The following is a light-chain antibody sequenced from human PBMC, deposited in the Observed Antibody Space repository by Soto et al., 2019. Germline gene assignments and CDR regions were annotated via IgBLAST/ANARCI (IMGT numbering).Light chain of an antibody. CDR2: EVS. CDR1: NSDVGLYNF. CDR3: ISYTSDDVRYV. J-gene: IGLJ1*01. V-gene: IGLV2-14*01. Sequence: QSALTQPASVSGTPGQSITISCTGSNSDVGLYNFVSWYQHHPGRAPKLIVSEVSLRPSGISNRFSGSKSGNTASLTISGLQSVDEADYYCISYTSDDVRYVFGTGTKVTVL.